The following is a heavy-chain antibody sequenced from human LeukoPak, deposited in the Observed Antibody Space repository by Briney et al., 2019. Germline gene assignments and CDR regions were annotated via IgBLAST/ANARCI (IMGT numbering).Heavy chain of an antibody. Sequence: GGSLILSCVTSGFTFSSYAFHWGRQAPGKGREWVATMSFDVNNKYYADSVRGRFTISRDNSKNTLYLQMNSLGAEDTAVYSYARGYCTSSSCYNDYWGQGTLVTVSS. CDR1: GFTFSSYA. D-gene: IGHD2-2*02. V-gene: IGHV3-30*04. CDR3: ARGYCTSSSCYNDY. CDR2: MSFDVNNK. J-gene: IGHJ4*02.